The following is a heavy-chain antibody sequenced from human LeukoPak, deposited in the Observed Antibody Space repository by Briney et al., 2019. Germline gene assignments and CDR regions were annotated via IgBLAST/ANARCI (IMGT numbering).Heavy chain of an antibody. J-gene: IGHJ4*02. CDR3: AREVGILGYCSSTSCYTIDY. V-gene: IGHV4-4*07. Sequence: SETLSLTCTVSGGSISSYYWSWIRQPAGKGLEWIGRIYTSGSTNYNPSLKSRVTMSVDTSKNQFSLKLSSVTAADTAVYYCAREVGILGYCSSTSCYTIDYWGQGTLVTVSS. CDR1: GGSISSYY. CDR2: IYTSGST. D-gene: IGHD2-2*02.